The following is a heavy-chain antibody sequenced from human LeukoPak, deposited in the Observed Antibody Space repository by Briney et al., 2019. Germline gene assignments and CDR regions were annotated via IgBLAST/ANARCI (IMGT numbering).Heavy chain of an antibody. Sequence: PSETLSLACSVSGGSITSSSYYWGWIRQPPEKGLEWIGSIYYTGGTNYNPSLKSRVTMSVDTSKNQFSLRLSSVTAADTAVYYCARDGLHYYDNSAYPVSGFDIWGQGTMVTVSS. V-gene: IGHV4-39*07. D-gene: IGHD3-22*01. J-gene: IGHJ3*02. CDR2: IYYTGGT. CDR1: GGSITSSSYY. CDR3: ARDGLHYYDNSAYPVSGFDI.